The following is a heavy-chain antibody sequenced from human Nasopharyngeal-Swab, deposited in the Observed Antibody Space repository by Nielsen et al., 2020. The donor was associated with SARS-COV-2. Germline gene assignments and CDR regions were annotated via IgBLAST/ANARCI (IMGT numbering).Heavy chain of an antibody. V-gene: IGHV3-9*01. CDR2: ISWNSGRT. D-gene: IGHD6-13*01. CDR1: GFIFDDYA. CDR3: AKDVLAAGSWYFDY. J-gene: IGHJ4*02. Sequence: SLKISCASSGFIFDDYAMHWVRQAPGKGLEWVSGISWNSGRTGYADSVKGRFTISRDNAKNSLYLQMNSLRTEDTALYYCAKDVLAAGSWYFDYWGQGTLVTVSS.